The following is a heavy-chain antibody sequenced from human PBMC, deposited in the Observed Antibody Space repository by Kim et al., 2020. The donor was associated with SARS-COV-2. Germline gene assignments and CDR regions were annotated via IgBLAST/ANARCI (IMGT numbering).Heavy chain of an antibody. J-gene: IGHJ4*02. CDR2: IIPILGIA. D-gene: IGHD5-18*01. V-gene: IGHV1-69*04. CDR1: GGTFSSYA. Sequence: SVKVSCKASGGTFSSYAISWVRQAPGQGLEWMGRIIPILGIANYAQKFQGRVTITADKSTSTAYMELSSLRSEDTAVYYCARAPDPYSYEGYWGQGTLVTVSS. CDR3: ARAPDPYSYEGY.